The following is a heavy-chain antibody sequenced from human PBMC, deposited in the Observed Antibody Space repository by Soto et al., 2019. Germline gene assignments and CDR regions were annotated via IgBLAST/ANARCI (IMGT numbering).Heavy chain of an antibody. CDR1: GYTFTSHG. V-gene: IGHV1-24*01. Sequence: ASVKVSCKASGYTFTSHGISWVRQAPGQGLEWMGGFDPEDGKTIYAQKFQGRVTMTEDTSTDTAYMELSSLRSEDTAVYYCATYYYDSSGYYSRFDPWGQGTLVTVSS. D-gene: IGHD3-22*01. CDR3: ATYYYDSSGYYSRFDP. J-gene: IGHJ5*02. CDR2: FDPEDGKT.